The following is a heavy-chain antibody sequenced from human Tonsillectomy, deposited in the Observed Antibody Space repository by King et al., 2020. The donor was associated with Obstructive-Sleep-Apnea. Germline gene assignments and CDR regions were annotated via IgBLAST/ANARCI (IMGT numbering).Heavy chain of an antibody. Sequence: EVQLVESGGGLVQPGESLRLSCAVSGFTFGTYGMSWVRQAPGKGLEWVSSISSNSENTHYADSVKGRFVISSDTSKSTVFLQMNRLRADDTAIYYCAKQLWDSDHWGQGTLVTVSS. CDR3: AKQLWDSDH. CDR2: ISSNSENT. V-gene: IGHV3-23*04. J-gene: IGHJ4*02. CDR1: GFTFGTYG. D-gene: IGHD3-10*01.